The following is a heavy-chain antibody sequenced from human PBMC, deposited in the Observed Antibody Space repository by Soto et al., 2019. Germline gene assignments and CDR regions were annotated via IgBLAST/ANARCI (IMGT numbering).Heavy chain of an antibody. V-gene: IGHV4-30-2*01. CDR2: IYHSGST. J-gene: IGHJ4*02. CDR3: ARATELLDPYFDY. CDR1: GGSISSGGYS. D-gene: IGHD1-26*01. Sequence: SETLSLTCAVPGGSISSGGYSWSWIRQPPGKGLEWIGYIYHSGSTYYNPSLKSRVTISVDRSKNQFSLKLSSVTAADTAVYYCARATELLDPYFDYWGQGTLVTVSS.